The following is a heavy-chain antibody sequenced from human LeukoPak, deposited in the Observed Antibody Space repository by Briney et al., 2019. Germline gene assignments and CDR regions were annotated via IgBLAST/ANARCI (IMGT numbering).Heavy chain of an antibody. D-gene: IGHD1-26*01. Sequence: ASVKVSCKASGYTFTSYAMHWVRQAPGQRLEWMGWINAGNGNTKYSQKFQGRVTITRDTSASTAYMELSSLRSEDTTVYYCARVGATPDDAFDIWGQGTMVTVSS. CDR3: ARVGATPDDAFDI. CDR1: GYTFTSYA. V-gene: IGHV1-3*01. J-gene: IGHJ3*02. CDR2: INAGNGNT.